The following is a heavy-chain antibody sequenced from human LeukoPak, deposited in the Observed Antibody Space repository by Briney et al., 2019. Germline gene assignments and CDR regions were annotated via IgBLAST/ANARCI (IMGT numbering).Heavy chain of an antibody. J-gene: IGHJ5*02. V-gene: IGHV4-39*07. CDR2: IYYSGST. CDR3: ARDSGIAAAGTRWFDP. CDR1: GGSISSSSYY. D-gene: IGHD6-13*01. Sequence: SETLSLTCTVSGGSISSSSYYWGWIRQPPGKGLEWIGSIYYSGSTYHNPSLKSRVTISVDTSKNQFSLKLSSVTAADTAVYYCARDSGIAAAGTRWFDPWGQGTLVTVSS.